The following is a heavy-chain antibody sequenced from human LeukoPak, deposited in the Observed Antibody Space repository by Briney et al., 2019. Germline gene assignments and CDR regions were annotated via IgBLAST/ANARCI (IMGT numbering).Heavy chain of an antibody. CDR1: GFTFRNYW. V-gene: IGHV3-7*05. J-gene: IGHJ4*02. CDR2: IKQDGSEK. Sequence: GGSLRLSCAASGFTFRNYWMSWVRQAPGKGLEWVANIKQDGSEKYYVDSVKGRFTISRDNAKNSLYLQMNSLRAEDTAVYYCATYFTNFWSGYYPSYWGQGTLVTVSS. CDR3: ATYFTNFWSGYYPSY. D-gene: IGHD3-3*01.